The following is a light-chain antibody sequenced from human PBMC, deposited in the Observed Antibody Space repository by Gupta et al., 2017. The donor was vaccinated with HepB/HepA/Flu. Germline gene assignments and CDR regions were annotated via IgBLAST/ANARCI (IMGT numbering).Light chain of an antibody. V-gene: IGLV2-14*01. Sequence: QSALTQPASVSGSPGQSITISCTGTTNDIGAYNYVSWYQQHPGKAPKLLIYVVTIRPSGVSNRFSGSKSGNTASLTISGLRAEDEADYYCTSFTTTSTWVFGGGTKVTVL. CDR3: TSFTTTSTWV. CDR1: TNDIGAYNY. J-gene: IGLJ3*02. CDR2: VVT.